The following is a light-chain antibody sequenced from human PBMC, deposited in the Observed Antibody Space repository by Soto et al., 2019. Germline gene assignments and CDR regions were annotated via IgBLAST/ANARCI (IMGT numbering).Light chain of an antibody. CDR2: DVF. CDR3: TSWTSIGTYV. Sequence: QSVLTQDASVSGSPGQSITISCTGTSSDVGGFNYVSWYQQHPGKAPKLMIYDVFTRPSGVSNRFSGSKSGNTASLTISALQAEDEADYYCTSWTSIGTYVFGSGTKVTVL. CDR1: SSDVGGFNY. J-gene: IGLJ1*01. V-gene: IGLV2-14*03.